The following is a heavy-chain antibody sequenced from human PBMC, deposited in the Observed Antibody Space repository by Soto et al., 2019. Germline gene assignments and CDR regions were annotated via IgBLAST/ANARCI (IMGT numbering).Heavy chain of an antibody. CDR1: GYTFTSYG. V-gene: IGHV1-18*04. CDR2: ISPLKGRT. Sequence: QVQLVQSGPDLKRPGASMKVSCKASGYTFTSYGISWVRQAPGQGLEWMAWISPLKGRTQYSQKAQGRVTLSTDTPSNTAYREMTPLRVDDTAVYYCAMDYGDRPEYFKHWGQGTLVTVS. D-gene: IGHD4-17*01. CDR3: AMDYGDRPEYFKH. J-gene: IGHJ1*01.